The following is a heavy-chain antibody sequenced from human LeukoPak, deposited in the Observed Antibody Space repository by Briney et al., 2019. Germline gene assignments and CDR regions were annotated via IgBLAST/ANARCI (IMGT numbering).Heavy chain of an antibody. CDR3: ARSSVPAANDAFDI. V-gene: IGHV1-69*01. CDR1: GGTFSSYA. D-gene: IGHD2-2*01. J-gene: IGHJ3*02. Sequence: SVKVSCKASGGTFSSYAISWVRQAPGQGLEWMGGIIPIFGTANYAQKFQGRVTITADESTSTAYMELSSLRSEDTAVYYCARSSVPAANDAFDIWGQGTMVTVSS. CDR2: IIPIFGTA.